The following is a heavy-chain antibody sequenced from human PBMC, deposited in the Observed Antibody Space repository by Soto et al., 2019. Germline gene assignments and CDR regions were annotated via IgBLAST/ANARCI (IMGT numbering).Heavy chain of an antibody. Sequence: QVQLVQSGAEVKKPGASVKVSCKASGYSFTNYGISWVRQSPGQGLEWMAWISVYNGNTHYAQNLKGRVTVTTDTSTSTAYMELRSLSSDDTAMYYCARNENYYYYGMDVWGQGTTVTVSS. V-gene: IGHV1-18*01. CDR3: ARNENYYYYGMDV. CDR2: ISVYNGNT. J-gene: IGHJ6*02. CDR1: GYSFTNYG.